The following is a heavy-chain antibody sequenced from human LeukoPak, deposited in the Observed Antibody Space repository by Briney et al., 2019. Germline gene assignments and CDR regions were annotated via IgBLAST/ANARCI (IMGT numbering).Heavy chain of an antibody. CDR3: AKPAQLWLQSGYFDY. V-gene: IGHV3-30*02. J-gene: IGHJ4*02. D-gene: IGHD5-18*01. Sequence: PGGSLRLSXAASGFTFSSYGMHWVRQAPGKGLEWVAFIRYDGSNKYYADSVKGRFTISRDNSKNTLYLQMNSLRAEDTAVYYCAKPAQLWLQSGYFDYWGQGTLVTVSS. CDR1: GFTFSSYG. CDR2: IRYDGSNK.